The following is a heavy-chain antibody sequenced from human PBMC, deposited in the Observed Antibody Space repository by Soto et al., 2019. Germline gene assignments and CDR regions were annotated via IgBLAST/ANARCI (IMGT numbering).Heavy chain of an antibody. CDR3: AKEVLAAGQGWFDP. Sequence: GGSLRLSCAASVFSFSTYGMHWVRQAPGKGLEWVAFISNDGSNKYYADSVKGRFTISRDNSKNTLYLDINNVTPEDTAVYYCAKEVLAAGQGWFDPWGQGTLVTVSS. D-gene: IGHD6-25*01. J-gene: IGHJ5*02. CDR2: ISNDGSNK. CDR1: VFSFSTYG. V-gene: IGHV3-30*18.